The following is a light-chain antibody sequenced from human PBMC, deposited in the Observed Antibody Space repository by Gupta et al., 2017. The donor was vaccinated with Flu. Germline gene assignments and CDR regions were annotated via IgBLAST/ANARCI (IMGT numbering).Light chain of an antibody. V-gene: IGKV1-33*01. CDR3: QQDANFPPST. J-gene: IGKJ2*01. CDR2: DAS. CDR1: QDISDF. Sequence: DIQMTQSPSSLSASLGDRVTITCQASQDISDFLNWYQQKPGKAPKLLIYDASYLETGVPSRFSGSGSGTHFTFTISSRQPEDIATYYCQQDANFPPSTFGQGTRVEI.